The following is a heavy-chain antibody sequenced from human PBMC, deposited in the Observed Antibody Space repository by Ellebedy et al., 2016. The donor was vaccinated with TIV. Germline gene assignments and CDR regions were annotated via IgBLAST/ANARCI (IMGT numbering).Heavy chain of an antibody. Sequence: PGGPLRLSCAASGFTFSSYAIHWVRQAPGKGLEWVAVISYDGSNKYYADSVKGRFTISRDNAKNSLYLQMNSLRAEDTAVYYCARDRMLRGEACFWFDPWGQGTLVTVSS. D-gene: IGHD3-10*01. V-gene: IGHV3-30-3*01. J-gene: IGHJ5*02. CDR2: ISYDGSNK. CDR1: GFTFSSYA. CDR3: ARDRMLRGEACFWFDP.